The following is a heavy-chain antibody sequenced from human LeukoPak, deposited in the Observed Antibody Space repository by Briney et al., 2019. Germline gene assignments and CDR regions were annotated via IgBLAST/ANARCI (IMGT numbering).Heavy chain of an antibody. D-gene: IGHD4-17*01. CDR2: IYYSGST. CDR1: GGSISSHY. Sequence: SETLSLTCAVSGGSISSHYWSWIRQPPEKGLEWIGYIYYSGSTNFNPSLKSRVTISVDTSKNQFSLNLSSVTAADTAVYYCARGSTNDYGDYGDAYWYFDYWGQGTLVTVSS. CDR3: ARGSTNDYGDYGDAYWYFDY. V-gene: IGHV4-59*11. J-gene: IGHJ4*02.